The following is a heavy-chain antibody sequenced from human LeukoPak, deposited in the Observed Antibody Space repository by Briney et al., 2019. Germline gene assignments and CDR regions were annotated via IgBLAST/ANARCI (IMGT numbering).Heavy chain of an antibody. D-gene: IGHD2-2*01. V-gene: IGHV1-69*04. CDR2: IIPILGIA. J-gene: IGHJ4*02. CDR3: ARGIVVVPAARVPVTTLDY. Sequence: GASVKVSCKASGGTFSSYAISWVRRAPGQGLEWMGRIIPILGIANYAQKFQGRVTITADKSTSTAYMELSSLRSEDTAVYYCARGIVVVPAARVPVTTLDYWGQGTLVTVSS. CDR1: GGTFSSYA.